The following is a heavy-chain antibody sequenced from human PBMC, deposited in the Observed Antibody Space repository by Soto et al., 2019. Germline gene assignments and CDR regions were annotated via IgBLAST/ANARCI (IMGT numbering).Heavy chain of an antibody. J-gene: IGHJ5*02. V-gene: IGHV3-23*01. CDR2: ISGSGGST. CDR3: AKSYCSGGSCYRTPLWNWFDP. D-gene: IGHD2-15*01. Sequence: EVQLLESGGGLVQPGGSLRLSCAASGFTFSSYAMSWVRQAPGKGLEWVSAISGSGGSTYYADSVKGRFTISRDNSKNRLYLQMHSLRAEDTAVYYCAKSYCSGGSCYRTPLWNWFDPWGQGTLVTVSS. CDR1: GFTFSSYA.